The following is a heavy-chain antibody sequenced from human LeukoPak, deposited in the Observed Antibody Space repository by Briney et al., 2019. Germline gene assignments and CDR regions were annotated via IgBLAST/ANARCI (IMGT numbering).Heavy chain of an antibody. CDR2: ISNDGEKT. V-gene: IGHV3-30*18. J-gene: IGHJ6*02. Sequence: GGSLRLSCAASGFTFSSSGMHWVRQAPGKGLEWVAVISNDGEKTYYGDSVKGRFTISRDNSKNTLFLHMNSLRVDDTAVYYCAKVPPTSVTREGMDVWGQGTMVRVSS. D-gene: IGHD4-17*01. CDR3: AKVPPTSVTREGMDV. CDR1: GFTFSSSG.